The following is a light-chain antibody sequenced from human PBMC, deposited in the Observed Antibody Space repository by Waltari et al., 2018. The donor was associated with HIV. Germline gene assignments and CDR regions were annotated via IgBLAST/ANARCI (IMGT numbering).Light chain of an antibody. V-gene: IGLV8-61*01. CDR1: SGSVSTSYY. Sequence: QTVVTQEPSFSVSPGGTVTLTCGLSSGSVSTSYYPSWYQQTPGQAPRTLIYSTNTRPSWVPDRFSGSILGNKAALTITGAQADDESDYYCVLYMGSGIWVFGGGTKLTVL. J-gene: IGLJ3*02. CDR2: STN. CDR3: VLYMGSGIWV.